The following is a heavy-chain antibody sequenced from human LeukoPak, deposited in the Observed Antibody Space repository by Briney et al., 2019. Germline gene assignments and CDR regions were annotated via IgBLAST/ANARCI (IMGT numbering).Heavy chain of an antibody. J-gene: IGHJ4*02. CDR3: ARLVVPAATFDY. CDR2: ISGYNGNT. Sequence: ASVKVSCKASGYTFTSYGICWVRQAPGQGLEWMGWISGYNGNTNYAQKFQGRVTMTTDTSTSTAYMELRSLRSDDTAVYYCARLVVPAATFDYWGQGTLVTVSS. V-gene: IGHV1-18*01. CDR1: GYTFTSYG. D-gene: IGHD2-2*01.